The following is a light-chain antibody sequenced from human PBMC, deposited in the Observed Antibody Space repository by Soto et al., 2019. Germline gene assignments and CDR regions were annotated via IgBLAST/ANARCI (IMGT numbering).Light chain of an antibody. Sequence: DIQMTQSPCSVSAFVGDRVTITCRASLTISSYLNWYQQRSGKAPKLLISAASSLESGVPPRFSGSGSGTDFTLTITSLQPEDFATYYCQQSHSIPWTFGQGTKVDIK. CDR1: LTISSY. V-gene: IGKV1-39*01. J-gene: IGKJ1*01. CDR3: QQSHSIPWT. CDR2: AAS.